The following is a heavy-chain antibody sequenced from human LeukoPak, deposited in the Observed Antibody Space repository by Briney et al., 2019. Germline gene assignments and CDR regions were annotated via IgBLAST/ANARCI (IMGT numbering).Heavy chain of an antibody. CDR1: GGSISSGSYY. CDR3: AREQQLVLLYY. D-gene: IGHD6-13*01. V-gene: IGHV4-61*02. CDR2: IYTSGST. J-gene: IGHJ4*02. Sequence: SETLSLTCTVSGGSISSGSYYWSWIRQPAGKGLEWIGRIYTSGSTHYNPSLKRRVTISVDTSKNQFSLKLSSVTAADTAVYYCAREQQLVLLYYWGQGTLVTVSS.